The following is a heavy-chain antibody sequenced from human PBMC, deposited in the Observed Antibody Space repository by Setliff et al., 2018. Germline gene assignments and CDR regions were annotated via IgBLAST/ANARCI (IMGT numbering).Heavy chain of an antibody. CDR2: INGDGSSA. J-gene: IGHJ3*02. V-gene: IGHV3-74*01. Sequence: GGSLRLSCVVSGPMFSRYWIHWVRQSPGRGLVWVARINGDGSSASYADSVEGRFTISRDNAKNTVYLQMNSLGVDDTAVYYCARDWGAAGSTNAFDIWGQGTMVTVSS. CDR3: ARDWGAAGSTNAFDI. D-gene: IGHD6-25*01. CDR1: GPMFSRYW.